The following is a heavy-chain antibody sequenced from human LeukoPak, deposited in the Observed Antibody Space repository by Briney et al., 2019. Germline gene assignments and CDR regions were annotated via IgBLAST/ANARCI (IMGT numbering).Heavy chain of an antibody. CDR3: ARVGTGTTFGGYSYYYMDV. V-gene: IGHV4-39*07. D-gene: IGHD1-1*01. J-gene: IGHJ6*03. CDR2: IYHSGST. Sequence: SETLSLTCTVSGGSISSSSYYWGWIRQPPGKGLEWIGSIYHSGSTYYNPSLKSRVTISIDTSKNQFSLKLNSVTAADTAVYYCARVGTGTTFGGYSYYYMDVWGNGTTVTVSS. CDR1: GGSISSSSYY.